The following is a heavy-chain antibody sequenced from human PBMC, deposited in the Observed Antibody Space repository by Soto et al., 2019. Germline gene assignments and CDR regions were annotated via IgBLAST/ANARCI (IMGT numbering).Heavy chain of an antibody. CDR1: GFTFRTYG. V-gene: IGHV3-30*18. Sequence: GGSLRLSCAASGFTFRTYGMHWVRQAPGKGLERVAVISDDGSNKYNIAPMEGRFTISRDNSKNTLYLQMNSLRPDDTAVYYCAKGTGYTSGTNDAFDIWGQGTMVTVSS. CDR2: ISDDGSNK. D-gene: IGHD5-18*01. J-gene: IGHJ3*02. CDR3: AKGTGYTSGTNDAFDI.